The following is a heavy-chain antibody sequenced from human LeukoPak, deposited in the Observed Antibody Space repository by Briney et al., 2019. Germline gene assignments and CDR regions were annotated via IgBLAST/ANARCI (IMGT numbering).Heavy chain of an antibody. J-gene: IGHJ4*02. V-gene: IGHV4-39*07. Sequence: SETLSLTCTVSGVSIISTNSYWGWICQSPRTGLEWIGNIYSSGRTYYNPSLKSRVTISIDMSENQFSLKLTSVTAADTAVYYCARKREGPATGIDYWGQGTLVTVSS. CDR3: ARKREGPATGIDY. D-gene: IGHD2-15*01. CDR1: GVSIISTNSY. CDR2: IYSSGRT.